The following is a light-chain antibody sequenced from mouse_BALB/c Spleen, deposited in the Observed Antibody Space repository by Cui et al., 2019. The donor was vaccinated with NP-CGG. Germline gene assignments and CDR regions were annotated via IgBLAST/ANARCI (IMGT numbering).Light chain of an antibody. CDR3: ALWYSNHWV. V-gene: IGLV1*01. J-gene: IGLJ1*01. CDR1: TGAVTTSNY. Sequence: QAVVTQESALTTSPGETVTHTCRSSTGAVTTSNYAKWVQEKPDHLFTGLIGGTNNRAPGVPARFSGSLIGDKAALTITGAQTEDEAIYFCALWYSNHWVFGGGTKLTVL. CDR2: GTN.